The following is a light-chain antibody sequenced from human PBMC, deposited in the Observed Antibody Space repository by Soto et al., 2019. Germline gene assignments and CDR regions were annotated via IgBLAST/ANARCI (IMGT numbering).Light chain of an antibody. J-gene: IGKJ1*01. V-gene: IGKV1-33*01. CDR2: DAS. CDR1: QDISNH. Sequence: DIQLTQSPSSLSASVGDRVTITCQASQDISNHLNWYQQKPGKAPNLLIYDASTLQEGVPSRFSGSGSGTEFTLTVTRLQPDDFATYFCQQYDKYSTFGHGTKVDVK. CDR3: QQYDKYST.